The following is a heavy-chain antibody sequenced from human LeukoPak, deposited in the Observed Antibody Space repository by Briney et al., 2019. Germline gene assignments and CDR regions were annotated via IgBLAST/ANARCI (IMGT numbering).Heavy chain of an antibody. J-gene: IGHJ1*01. CDR3: ATAFYDSSGYYYPAEYFQH. Sequence: ASVKVSCKVSGYTLTELSMHWVRQAPGKGLEWMGGFDPEDGETIYAQKFQGRVTMTEDTSTDTAYMELSSLRSEDTAVYYCATAFYDSSGYYYPAEYFQHWGQGTLVTVSS. CDR1: GYTLTELS. V-gene: IGHV1-24*01. CDR2: FDPEDGET. D-gene: IGHD3-22*01.